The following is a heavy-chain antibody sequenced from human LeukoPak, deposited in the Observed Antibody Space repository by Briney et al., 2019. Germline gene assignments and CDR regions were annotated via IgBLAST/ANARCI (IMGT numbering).Heavy chain of an antibody. CDR3: AREVPAAIPRFDP. D-gene: IGHD2-2*01. CDR2: IIPIFGTA. J-gene: IGHJ5*02. V-gene: IGHV1-69*13. Sequence: AASVKVSCKASGGTFSSYAISWVRQAPGQGLEWMGGIIPIFGTANYAQKFQGRVTITADESTSTAYMELSSLRSEDTAVYYCAREVPAAIPRFDPWGQGTLVTVSS. CDR1: GGTFSSYA.